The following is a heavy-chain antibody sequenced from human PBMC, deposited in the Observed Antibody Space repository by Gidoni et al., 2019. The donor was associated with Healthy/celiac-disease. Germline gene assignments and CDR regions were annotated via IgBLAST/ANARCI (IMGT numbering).Heavy chain of an antibody. CDR1: GGSFSGYY. CDR2: INHSGST. D-gene: IGHD6-19*01. CDR3: ARAIRQWLVLSPPNYYYYGMDV. J-gene: IGHJ6*02. Sequence: QVQLQQWGAGLLKPSETLSLTCAVYGGSFSGYYWSWIRQPPGKGLEWIGEINHSGSTNYNPSLKSRVTISVDTSKNQFSLKLSSVTAADTAVYYCARAIRQWLVLSPPNYYYYGMDVWGQGTTVTVSS. V-gene: IGHV4-34*01.